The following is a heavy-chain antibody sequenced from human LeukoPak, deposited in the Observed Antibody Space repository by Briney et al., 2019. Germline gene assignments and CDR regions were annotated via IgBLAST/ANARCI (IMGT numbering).Heavy chain of an antibody. CDR3: ARGGYSSSWYHGAASPYYYMDV. CDR1: GYTFTSYA. J-gene: IGHJ6*03. Sequence: GASVKVSCKASGYTFTSYAMNWVRQAPGQGLEWMGWINTNTGNPTYAQGFTGRFVFSLDTSVSTAYLQISSLKAEDTAVYYCARGGYSSSWYHGAASPYYYMDVWGKGTTVTVSS. CDR2: INTNTGNP. D-gene: IGHD6-13*01. V-gene: IGHV7-4-1*02.